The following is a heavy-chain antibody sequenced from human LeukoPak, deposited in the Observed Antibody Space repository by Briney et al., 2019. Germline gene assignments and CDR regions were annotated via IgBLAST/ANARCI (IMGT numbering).Heavy chain of an antibody. V-gene: IGHV1-69*05. CDR1: GGTFSSYA. J-gene: IGHJ3*02. CDR2: IIPIFGTA. CDR3: ASRIGGAFDI. Sequence: SVNVSCKASGGTFSSYAISWVGQAPGQGREWMGGIIPIFGTANYSQKFQGRVKITTDESTSTAYMELSSLRSEDTAVYYCASRIGGAFDIWGQGTMVTVSS. D-gene: IGHD3-3*01.